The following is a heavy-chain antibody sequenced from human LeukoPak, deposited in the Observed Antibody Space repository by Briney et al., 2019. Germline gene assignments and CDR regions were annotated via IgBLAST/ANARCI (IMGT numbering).Heavy chain of an antibody. CDR3: AREKTRSNYDFDLPPTGWFDP. Sequence: PGGSLRLSCAASGFTFSSYAMHWVRQAPGKGLEWVAVISYDGSNKYYADSVKGRLTISRDNSKNTLYLQMNSLRAEDTAVYYCAREKTRSNYDFDLPPTGWFDPWGQGTLVTVSS. J-gene: IGHJ5*02. CDR2: ISYDGSNK. CDR1: GFTFSSYA. D-gene: IGHD3-3*01. V-gene: IGHV3-30*04.